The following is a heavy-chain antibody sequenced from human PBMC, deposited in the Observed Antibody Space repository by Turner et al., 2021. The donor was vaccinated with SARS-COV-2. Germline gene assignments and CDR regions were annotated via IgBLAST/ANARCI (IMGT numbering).Heavy chain of an antibody. CDR2: IKRSGST. V-gene: IGHV4-34*01. D-gene: IGHD3-10*01. Sequence: QVQLQQCGAGLVKPPETLSLTCGVSGGSFSTSYWSWIRQSPGKGLEWIAEIKRSGSTNYSPSLKSRVTISVDTPKRQISLNLTSVTAADTAIYFCARGQSRGFYGSGSRRFDYWGQGTQVTVSS. CDR1: GGSFSTSY. J-gene: IGHJ4*02. CDR3: ARGQSRGFYGSGSRRFDY.